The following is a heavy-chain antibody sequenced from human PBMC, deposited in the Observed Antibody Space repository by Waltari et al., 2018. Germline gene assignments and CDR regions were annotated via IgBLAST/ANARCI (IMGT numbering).Heavy chain of an antibody. CDR1: GFTFYDYS. J-gene: IGHJ3*02. V-gene: IGHV3-9*01. D-gene: IGHD3-22*01. Sequence: EVQLVESGGGLVQPGRSLRLSCVASGFTFYDYSIPWVRQAPGKGLEWVAGVNWNSGSIGYGDSVKGRFTISRDNARNSLYLQMSGLTSEDTALYYCAKKNDEVFDRNGLVYDAFDMWGQGTMVTVSS. CDR2: VNWNSGSI. CDR3: AKKNDEVFDRNGLVYDAFDM.